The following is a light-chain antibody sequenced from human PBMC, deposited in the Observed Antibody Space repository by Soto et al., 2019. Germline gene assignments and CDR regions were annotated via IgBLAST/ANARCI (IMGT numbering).Light chain of an antibody. CDR1: SSDVGGYTY. CDR3: SSYTSSSTLYV. CDR2: EVN. Sequence: SVLTQPASVSGSPRQSITISCTGASSDVGGYTYVSWYQQHPGKAPKLMIYEVNNRPSGVSHRFSGSKSGNTASLTISGLQAEDEADYYCSSYTSSSTLYVFGTGTKSPS. V-gene: IGLV2-14*01. J-gene: IGLJ1*01.